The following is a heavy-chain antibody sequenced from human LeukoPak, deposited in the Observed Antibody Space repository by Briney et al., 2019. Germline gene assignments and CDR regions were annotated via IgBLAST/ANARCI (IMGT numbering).Heavy chain of an antibody. D-gene: IGHD1-26*01. Sequence: ASVKVSCKASGYTFSSYHMHWVRQGPGQGLEWMGWINPNSGDTNYAQKFQGRVTMTRDTSISIAYMELSRLRSDDTAVYYCARDSGSYSVDYWGQGTLVTVSS. CDR1: GYTFSSYH. J-gene: IGHJ4*02. CDR3: ARDSGSYSVDY. CDR2: INPNSGDT. V-gene: IGHV1-2*02.